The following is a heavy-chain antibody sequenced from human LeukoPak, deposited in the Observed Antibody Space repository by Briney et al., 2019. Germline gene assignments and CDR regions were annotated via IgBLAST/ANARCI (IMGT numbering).Heavy chain of an antibody. J-gene: IGHJ4*02. D-gene: IGHD4-17*01. CDR3: APLDPYGDYSLDY. CDR2: IIPIFGTA. Sequence: GASVKVSCKASGGTFSSYAISWVRQAPGQGLEWMGGIIPIFGTANYAQKFQGRVTITADESTSTAYMELSSLRSEDMAVYYCAPLDPYGDYSLDYWGQGTLVTVSS. V-gene: IGHV1-69*01. CDR1: GGTFSSYA.